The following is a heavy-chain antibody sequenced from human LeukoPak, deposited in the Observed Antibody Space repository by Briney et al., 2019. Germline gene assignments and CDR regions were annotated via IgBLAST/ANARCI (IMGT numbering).Heavy chain of an antibody. D-gene: IGHD3-16*01. Sequence: PSETLSLTCTVSGGSISSYYWSWIRQPPGKGLEWIGYIYYSGSTNYIPSLKSRVTISVDTSKNQFSLKLSSVTAADTAVYYCARHVGGSEELFDYWGQGTLVTVSS. CDR3: ARHVGGSEELFDY. CDR2: IYYSGST. J-gene: IGHJ4*02. V-gene: IGHV4-59*08. CDR1: GGSISSYY.